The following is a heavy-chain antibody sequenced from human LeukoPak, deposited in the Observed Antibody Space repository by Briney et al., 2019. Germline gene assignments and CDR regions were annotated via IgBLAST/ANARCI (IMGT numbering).Heavy chain of an antibody. CDR1: GGSSAVVVTT. CDR3: ARTRPYSSSWYWRSGKRFDP. D-gene: IGHD6-13*01. Sequence: SETLSLTCTVSGGSSAVVVTTGAGSASPQGRGWSGLGVSIIVGAPTTTRPSRVTISVDTSKNQFSLKLSSVTAADTAVYYCARTRPYSSSWYWRSGKRFDPWGQGTLVTVSS. CDR2: SIIVGAP. V-gene: IGHV4-39*01. J-gene: IGHJ5*02.